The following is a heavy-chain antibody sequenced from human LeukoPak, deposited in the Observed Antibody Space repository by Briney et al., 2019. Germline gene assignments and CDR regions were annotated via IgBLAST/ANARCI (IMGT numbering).Heavy chain of an antibody. Sequence: PSETLSLTCTVSGGSISSGGYYWSWIRQPPGKGLEWIGYISHSGSTYYNPSLKSRVTISVDTSKNQFSLKLSSVTAADTAVYYCARVGRGGSGSYYVYYYYMDVWGKGTTVTVSS. D-gene: IGHD1-26*01. CDR2: ISHSGST. V-gene: IGHV4-30-2*01. CDR1: GGSISSGGYY. CDR3: ARVGRGGSGSYYVYYYYMDV. J-gene: IGHJ6*03.